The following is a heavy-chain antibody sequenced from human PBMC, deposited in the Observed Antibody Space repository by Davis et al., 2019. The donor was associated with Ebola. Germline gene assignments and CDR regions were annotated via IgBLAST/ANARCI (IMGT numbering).Heavy chain of an antibody. J-gene: IGHJ3*02. CDR2: IHNSGST. D-gene: IGHD3-22*01. CDR3: ASRTLLYYYDSGNAFDI. Sequence: SETLSLTCTVSGVSISSNGYYWNWIRHQPGKGLEWIGFIHNSGSTSYNPSLKSRVSISVDTSKNQFTLKMTSMTAADTAVYYCASRTLLYYYDSGNAFDIWGQGTMVTVSS. CDR1: GVSISSNGYY. V-gene: IGHV4-31*03.